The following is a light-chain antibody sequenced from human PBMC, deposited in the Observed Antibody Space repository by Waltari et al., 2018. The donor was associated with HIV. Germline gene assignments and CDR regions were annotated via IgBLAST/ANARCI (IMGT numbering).Light chain of an antibody. CDR2: YDA. J-gene: IGLJ2*01. CDR1: LIGTKS. V-gene: IGLV3-21*01. Sequence: SYVLTQPPSVSVALGEAATISCGGELIGTKSVHWYQQRPGQAPLLVIYYDADRSGIPERFSGSNSGNAATLTISRVEAADEADYYCQVWDDTTHHVVFGGGTKLTAL. CDR3: QVWDDTTHHVV.